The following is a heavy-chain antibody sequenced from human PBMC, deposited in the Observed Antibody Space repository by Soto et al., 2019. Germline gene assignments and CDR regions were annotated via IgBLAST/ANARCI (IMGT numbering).Heavy chain of an antibody. CDR3: ANRYSNYYFDY. J-gene: IGHJ4*02. Sequence: GGSLRLSCAASGFSFSSYTVNWVRQAPGKGLEWVSSISGSGGSTNYADSVKGRFTISRDNSKNTLYLQMDSLRAVDTALYYCANRYSNYYFDYWGQGTLVTVSS. CDR2: ISGSGGST. CDR1: GFSFSSYT. D-gene: IGHD4-4*01. V-gene: IGHV3-23*01.